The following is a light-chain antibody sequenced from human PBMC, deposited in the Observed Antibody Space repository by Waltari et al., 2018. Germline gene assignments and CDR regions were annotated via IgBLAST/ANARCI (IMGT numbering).Light chain of an antibody. CDR2: AAS. J-gene: IGKJ1*01. CDR3: QHYVRLPAT. Sequence: EIVLTQSPGTLSFSPGERATLPCRASQSVSRTLAWYQQKPGQAPSLLIDAASTRAPGIPDRFSGSGSGTDFSLTISRLEPEDFAVYYCQHYVRLPATFGQGTKVEIK. V-gene: IGKV3-20*01. CDR1: QSVSRT.